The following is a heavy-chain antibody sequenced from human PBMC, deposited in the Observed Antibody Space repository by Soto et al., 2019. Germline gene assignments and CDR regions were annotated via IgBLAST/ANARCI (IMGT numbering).Heavy chain of an antibody. J-gene: IGHJ5*02. CDR3: ARELFGRSVWFDP. D-gene: IGHD3-10*01. CDR2: IYYSGST. Sequence: PSETLSLTCTVSGGYISSYYWSWIRQPPGKGLEWIGYIYYSGSTNYNPSLKSRVTISVDTSKNQFSLKLSSVTAADTAVYYCARELFGRSVWFDPWGQGTLVTVSS. CDR1: GGYISSYY. V-gene: IGHV4-59*01.